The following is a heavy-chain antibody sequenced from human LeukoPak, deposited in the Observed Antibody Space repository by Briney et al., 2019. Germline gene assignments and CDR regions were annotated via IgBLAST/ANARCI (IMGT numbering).Heavy chain of an antibody. V-gene: IGHV1-46*01. CDR2: INPSGGST. D-gene: IGHD5-18*01. Sequence: ASVKVSCKASGYTFTSYYMHWVRQAPGQGLEWMGIINPSGGSTSYAQKFQGRVTMTRDTSTSKVYMELSSLRSEDTAVYYCARSRYSYGPNWYFDLWGRGTLVTVSS. CDR3: ARSRYSYGPNWYFDL. CDR1: GYTFTSYY. J-gene: IGHJ2*01.